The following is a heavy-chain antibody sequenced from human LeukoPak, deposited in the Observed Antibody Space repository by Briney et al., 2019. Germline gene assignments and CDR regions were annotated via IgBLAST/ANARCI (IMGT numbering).Heavy chain of an antibody. CDR3: ARPRRDGYYFDY. CDR1: GYTFTGYY. V-gene: IGHV1-2*02. CDR2: INPNSGGT. D-gene: IGHD5-24*01. J-gene: IGHJ4*02. Sequence: ASVKVSCKASGYTFTGYYMHWVRQAPGQGLEWMGWINPNSGGTIYAQKFQGRVTMTRDTSISTAYMELSRLRSDDTVVYYCARPRRDGYYFDYWGQGNLVTVSS.